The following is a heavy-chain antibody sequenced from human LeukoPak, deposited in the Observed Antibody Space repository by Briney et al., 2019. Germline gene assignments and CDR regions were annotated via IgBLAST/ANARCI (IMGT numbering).Heavy chain of an antibody. CDR1: GYTFTSYY. J-gene: IGHJ4*02. D-gene: IGHD6-19*01. CDR3: ARDAAVAGLDY. V-gene: IGHV1-46*03. CDR2: INPSGGST. Sequence: ASVKVSCKASGYTFTSYYMHWVRQAPGQGLEWMGIINPSGGSTSYAQKFQCRVTMTRDTSTSTVYMELSSLRSEDTAVYYCARDAAVAGLDYWGQGTLVTVSS.